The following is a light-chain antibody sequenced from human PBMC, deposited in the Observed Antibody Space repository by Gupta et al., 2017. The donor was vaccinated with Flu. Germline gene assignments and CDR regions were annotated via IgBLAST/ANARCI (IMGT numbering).Light chain of an antibody. CDR3: QQYSYSPRT. CDR1: QSVSNNY. Sequence: GTLSLSPGQGATISCRASQSVSNNYLAWYQQKPGQAPRLLIYGASSRATGIPDRFSGSGSGTDFTLTISRLEPEDFAMFYCQQYSYSPRTFGQGTKVEIK. J-gene: IGKJ1*01. CDR2: GAS. V-gene: IGKV3-20*01.